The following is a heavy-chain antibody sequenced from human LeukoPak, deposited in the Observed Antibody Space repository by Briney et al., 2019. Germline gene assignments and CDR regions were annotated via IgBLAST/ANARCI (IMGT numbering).Heavy chain of an antibody. CDR1: GFTFSSYT. J-gene: IGHJ4*02. D-gene: IGHD1-1*01. V-gene: IGHV3-21*01. CDR3: ARDVQIDY. CDR2: IRSSGSYI. Sequence: GESLKISCAASGFTFSSYTMNWVRQAPGKGLERVSSIRSSGSYIYYADSVKGRFTISRDNAENSLYLQMNSLRAEDTAVYYCARDVQIDYWGQGTLVTVSS.